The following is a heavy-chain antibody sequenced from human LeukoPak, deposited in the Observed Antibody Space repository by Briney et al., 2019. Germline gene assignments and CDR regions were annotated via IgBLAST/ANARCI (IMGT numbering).Heavy chain of an antibody. Sequence: ASVKVSCKASGYTFTSYGISWVRQAPGQGLEWMGWISAYNGNTNYAQKLQGRVTMTTDTSTSTAYMELRSLRSDDTAVYYCATVAPAAPPGGYYYMDVWGKGTTVTVSS. CDR3: ATVAPAAPPGGYYYMDV. J-gene: IGHJ6*03. CDR2: ISAYNGNT. D-gene: IGHD2-2*01. CDR1: GYTFTSYG. V-gene: IGHV1-18*01.